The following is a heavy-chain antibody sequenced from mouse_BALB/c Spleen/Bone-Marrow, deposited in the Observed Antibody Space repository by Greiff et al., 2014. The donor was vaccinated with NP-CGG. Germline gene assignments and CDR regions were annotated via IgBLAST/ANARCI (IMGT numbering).Heavy chain of an antibody. V-gene: IGHV1-62-2*01. D-gene: IGHD1-2*01. Sequence: QVHVKQSGAELVKPGASVKLSCKASGYTFTEYTIHWVKQRSGQGLEWIGWFYPGSGSIKYNEKFKDKATLTADKSSSTVYMELSRLTSEDSAVYFCARHEERFSTTAAWFAYWGQGTLVTVSA. CDR2: FYPGSGSI. CDR3: ARHEERFSTTAAWFAY. J-gene: IGHJ3*01. CDR1: GYTFTEYT.